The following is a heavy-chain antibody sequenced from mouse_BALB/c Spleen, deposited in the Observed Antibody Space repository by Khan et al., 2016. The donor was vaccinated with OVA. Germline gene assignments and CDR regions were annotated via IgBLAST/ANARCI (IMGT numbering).Heavy chain of an antibody. Sequence: QVQLQQSGAELVKPGASVKISCKASGYTFTSFYMYWVKQRPGQGLEWIGGINPSNGDTHFYEKFKSKATLTVDKSSTTAYMQFSSLTSEDSAVXCWARSGDGNPFAYWGQGTLVTVSA. CDR2: INPSNGDT. D-gene: IGHD2-3*01. CDR1: GYTFTSFY. V-gene: IGHV1S81*02. J-gene: IGHJ3*01. CDR3: ARSGDGNPFAY.